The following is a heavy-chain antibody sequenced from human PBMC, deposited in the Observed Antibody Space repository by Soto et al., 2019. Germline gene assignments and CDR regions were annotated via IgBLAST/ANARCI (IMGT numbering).Heavy chain of an antibody. J-gene: IGHJ6*02. V-gene: IGHV4-39*01. CDR3: ARAVAVAGTYYYYYGMDV. CDR2: IYYSGST. D-gene: IGHD6-19*01. CDR1: GGSISSSSYY. Sequence: SETLSLNCTVSGGSISSSSYYWGWIRQPPGKGLEWIGSIYYSGSTYYNPSLKSRVTISVDTSKNQFSLKLSSVTAADTAVYYCARAVAVAGTYYYYYGMDVWGQGTTVTVSS.